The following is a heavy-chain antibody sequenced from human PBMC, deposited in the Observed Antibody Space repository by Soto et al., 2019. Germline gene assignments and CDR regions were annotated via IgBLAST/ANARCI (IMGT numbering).Heavy chain of an antibody. J-gene: IGHJ5*02. CDR1: GFTFSSYS. D-gene: IGHD4-17*01. CDR3: ARENYGDYLNWFDP. V-gene: IGHV3-48*02. CDR2: ISRSSITI. Sequence: EVQLVESGGGLVQPGGSLRLSCAASGFTFSSYSMNWVRQAPGKGLEWVSYISRSSITIYYADSVKGRFTISRDNAKNSLYLQMNSLRDEDTAVYYCARENYGDYLNWFDPWGQGTLVTVSS.